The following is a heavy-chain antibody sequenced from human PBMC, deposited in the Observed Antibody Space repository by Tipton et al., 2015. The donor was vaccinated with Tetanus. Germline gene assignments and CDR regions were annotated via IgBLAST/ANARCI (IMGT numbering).Heavy chain of an antibody. CDR2: INHRGGT. Sequence: EINHRGGTMYNPSLKSRVTISGDTSKNQFSLNLTSVTAADTAVYYCARASCDSVVSCEVEWWHNWFDSWGQGALVTVSS. D-gene: IGHD2-15*01. CDR3: ARASCDSVVSCEVEWWHNWFDS. J-gene: IGHJ5*01. V-gene: IGHV4-34*01.